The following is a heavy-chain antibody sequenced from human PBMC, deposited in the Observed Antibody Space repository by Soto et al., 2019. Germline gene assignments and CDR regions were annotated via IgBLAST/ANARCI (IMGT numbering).Heavy chain of an antibody. D-gene: IGHD3-10*01. V-gene: IGHV5-51*01. Sequence: EVQLVQSGAEVKKPGESLQISCKGSGYSFTSSWIGWVRQMPGKGLEWMGIIYPGDSDTSYSSSFQGQVTISADKSISTAYLQWSSLKASDTAMYYCARKAPLSLGGSVGMDVWGQGTTVTVSS. J-gene: IGHJ6*02. CDR1: GYSFTSSW. CDR2: IYPGDSDT. CDR3: ARKAPLSLGGSVGMDV.